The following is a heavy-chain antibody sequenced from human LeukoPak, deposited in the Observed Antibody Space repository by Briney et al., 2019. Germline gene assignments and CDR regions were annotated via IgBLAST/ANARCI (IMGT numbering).Heavy chain of an antibody. CDR2: ISYDGSNK. Sequence: GGSLRLSCAASGFTFSSYAMHWVRQAPGKGLEWVAVISYDGSNKYYADSVKGRFTISRDNSKNTLYLQMNSLRAEDTAVYYCARARGYCSGGSCYPGYGMDVWGQGTTVTVSS. J-gene: IGHJ6*02. CDR1: GFTFSSYA. D-gene: IGHD2-15*01. CDR3: ARARGYCSGGSCYPGYGMDV. V-gene: IGHV3-30-3*01.